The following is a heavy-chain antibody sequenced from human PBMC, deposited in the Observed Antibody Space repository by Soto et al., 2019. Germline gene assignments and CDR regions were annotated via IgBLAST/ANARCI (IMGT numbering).Heavy chain of an antibody. CDR2: IIPVVGTR. CDR3: ARGLLYATTYFEY. Sequence: QVQLVQSGAEVKKPGSSVQVSCKASGDTFTTNSLNWVRQAPGQGLEWMGGIIPVVGTRKYAHKYQDRVTITADKSTNTAYMELSSMRSDDTAVYYCARGLLYATTYFEYCGQGTPVTVSS. V-gene: IGHV1-69*06. J-gene: IGHJ4*02. D-gene: IGHD2-8*01. CDR1: GDTFTTNS.